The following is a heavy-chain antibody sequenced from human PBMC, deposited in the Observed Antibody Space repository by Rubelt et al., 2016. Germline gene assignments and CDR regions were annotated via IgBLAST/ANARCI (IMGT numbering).Heavy chain of an antibody. CDR3: ARVPYCGVDCPNWFDP. CDR1: D. J-gene: IGHJ5*02. V-gene: IGHV1-8*01. D-gene: IGHD2-21*02. Sequence: DINWVRQATGQGLEWMGWMNPNSGNTGYAQKFQGRVTMTRDTSISTAYMELSRLRSDDTAVYYCARVPYCGVDCPNWFDPWGQGTLVTVSS. CDR2: MNPNSGNT.